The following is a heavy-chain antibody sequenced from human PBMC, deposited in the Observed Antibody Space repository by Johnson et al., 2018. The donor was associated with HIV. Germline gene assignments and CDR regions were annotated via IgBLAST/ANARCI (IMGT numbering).Heavy chain of an antibody. CDR2: ISYDGSNK. CDR3: ANALGI. J-gene: IGHJ3*02. V-gene: IGHV3-30*18. Sequence: QVLLVESGGGVVQPGRSLRLSCAASGFTFSSYGMHWVRQAPGKGLEWVAVISYDGSNKYYEDSVKGRFTISRDNSKNTVYLQMNSLRTEDTAVYYCANALGIWGQGTMVTVSS. CDR1: GFTFSSYG.